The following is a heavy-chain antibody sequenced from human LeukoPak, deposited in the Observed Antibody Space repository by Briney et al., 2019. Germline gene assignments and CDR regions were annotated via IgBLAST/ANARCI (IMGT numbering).Heavy chain of an antibody. V-gene: IGHV3-20*04. CDR3: AKGAGVAGTNYFDY. CDR1: GFTFDDYG. CDR2: INWNGGST. J-gene: IGHJ4*02. D-gene: IGHD6-19*01. Sequence: GGSLRLSCAASGFTFDDYGMSWVRQAPGKGLEWVSGINWNGGSTGYADSVKGRFTISRDNSKNTLYLQMNSLRAEDTAVYYCAKGAGVAGTNYFDYWGQGTLVTVSS.